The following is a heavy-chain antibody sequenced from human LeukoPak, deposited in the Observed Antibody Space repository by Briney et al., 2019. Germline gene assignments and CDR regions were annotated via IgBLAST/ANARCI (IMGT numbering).Heavy chain of an antibody. J-gene: IGHJ4*02. CDR2: IYSGGSI. D-gene: IGHD3-10*02. V-gene: IGHV3-66*01. CDR3: ATSLMFGESQTFDF. CDR1: GFTVGSMY. Sequence: GGSLRLSCAASGFTVGSMYMSWVRQAPGKGLEWVSIIYSGGSIYYADSVRGRFTISRDNSKNTLYLQMSSLRAEDTAVYYCATSLMFGESQTFDFWGQGTLVTVSS.